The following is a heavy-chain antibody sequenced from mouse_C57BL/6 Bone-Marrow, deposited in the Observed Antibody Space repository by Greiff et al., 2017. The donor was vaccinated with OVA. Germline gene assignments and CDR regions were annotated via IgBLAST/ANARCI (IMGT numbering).Heavy chain of an antibody. Sequence: QVQLQQSGPELVKPGASVKISCKASGYAFSSSWMNWVKQRPGKGLEWIGRIYPGDGDTNYNGKFKGKATLTADKSSSTAYMQLSSLTSEDSAVYVVESSGGLLRSYWYFDVWGTGTTVTVSS. CDR2: IYPGDGDT. CDR1: GYAFSSSW. D-gene: IGHD1-1*01. CDR3: ESSGGLLRSYWYFDV. V-gene: IGHV1-82*01. J-gene: IGHJ1*03.